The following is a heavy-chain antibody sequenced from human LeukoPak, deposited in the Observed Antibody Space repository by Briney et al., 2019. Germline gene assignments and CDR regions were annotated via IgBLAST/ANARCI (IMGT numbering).Heavy chain of an antibody. CDR1: GDSISSYY. V-gene: IGHV4-4*09. Sequence: SETLSLTCTVSGDSISSYYWSWIRQPPGKGLEWIGHIYTSGSTNYNPSLKSRVTISVDTSKNQFSLKLSSVTAADTAVYYCARRRDYMDVWGKGTTVTVSS. CDR3: ARRRDYMDV. J-gene: IGHJ6*03. CDR2: IYTSGST.